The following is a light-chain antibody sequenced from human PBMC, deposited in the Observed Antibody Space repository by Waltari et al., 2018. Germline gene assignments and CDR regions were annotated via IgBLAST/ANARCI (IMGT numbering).Light chain of an antibody. Sequence: QSALTQPPSASGSPGQSVTISCTGTSSDVGGYNYVSWYQHHPGNAPKLMLTDVSKRPSGVPDRLSGSKSGNTASLTIAGLQADDESDYYCLSYAGNDGYFFGTGTRVTVL. V-gene: IGLV2-8*01. CDR3: LSYAGNDGYF. J-gene: IGLJ1*01. CDR2: DVS. CDR1: SSDVGGYNY.